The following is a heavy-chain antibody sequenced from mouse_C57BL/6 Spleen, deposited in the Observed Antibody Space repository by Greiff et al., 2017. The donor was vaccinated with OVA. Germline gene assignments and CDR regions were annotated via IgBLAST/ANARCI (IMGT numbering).Heavy chain of an antibody. CDR1: GFNIKDDY. Sequence: EVKLMESGAELVRPGASVKLSCTASGFNIKDDYMHWVKQRPEQGLEWIGWIDPENGDTEYASKFQGKATITADTSSNTAYLQLSSLTSEDTAVYYCTDYYGSSYVGYFDVWGTGTTVTVSS. J-gene: IGHJ1*03. V-gene: IGHV14-4*01. D-gene: IGHD1-1*01. CDR3: TDYYGSSYVGYFDV. CDR2: IDPENGDT.